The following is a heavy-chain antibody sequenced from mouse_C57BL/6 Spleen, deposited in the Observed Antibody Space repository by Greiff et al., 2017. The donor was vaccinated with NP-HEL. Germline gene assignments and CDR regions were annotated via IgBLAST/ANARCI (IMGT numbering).Heavy chain of an antibody. V-gene: IGHV7-3*01. CDR2: IRNKANGYTT. CDR3: ARFGYYYGSSYGDYAMDY. Sequence: DVQLVESGGGLVQPGGSLSLSCAASGFTFTDYYMSWVRQPPGKALEWLGFIRNKANGYTTEYSASVKGRFTISRDNSQSILYLQMNALRAEDSATYYCARFGYYYGSSYGDYAMDYWGQGTSVTVSS. CDR1: GFTFTDYY. J-gene: IGHJ4*01. D-gene: IGHD1-1*01.